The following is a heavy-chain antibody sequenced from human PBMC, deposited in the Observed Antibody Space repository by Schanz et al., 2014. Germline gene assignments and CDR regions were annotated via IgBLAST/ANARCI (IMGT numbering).Heavy chain of an antibody. CDR2: INGDGSRT. CDR3: AASSGWPPSTDY. V-gene: IGHV3-74*02. J-gene: IGHJ4*02. CDR1: GFTFSNYW. Sequence: EVQLLESGGGLVQPGGSLKLSCAASGFTFSNYWMHWVRQAPGKGLVWVSRINGDGSRTAYADSVKGRFTISRDNAKSSLYLQMNSLRVEDTAVYYCAASSGWPPSTDYWGQGTLVTVSS. D-gene: IGHD6-19*01.